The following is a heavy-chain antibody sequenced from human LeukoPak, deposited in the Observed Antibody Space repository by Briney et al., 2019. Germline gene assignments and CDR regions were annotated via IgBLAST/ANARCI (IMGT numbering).Heavy chain of an antibody. CDR1: GFTFSNYW. J-gene: IGHJ4*02. D-gene: IGHD2-8*02. Sequence: PGGSLRLSCAASGFTFSNYWMNWVRQAPGKGLEWVSSISSGTNYIFEADSVKGRFTVTKDTALNSLSLQMNSLRADDTAVYYCARSAGGNYFDYWDQGTLVTVSS. CDR3: ARSAGGNYFDY. CDR2: ISSGTNYI. V-gene: IGHV3-21*01.